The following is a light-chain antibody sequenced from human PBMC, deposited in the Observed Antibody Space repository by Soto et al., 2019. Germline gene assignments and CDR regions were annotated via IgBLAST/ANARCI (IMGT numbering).Light chain of an antibody. CDR1: ISDVGTYNY. J-gene: IGLJ2*01. Sequence: QSALTQPASVSGSPGQSITISCTGTISDVGTYNYVSWYQQHPGNAPKLMIYEVSYRPSGVSNRFSGSKSGNTASLTISGLQAEDEADYYCSSYAGSSRLDVVFGGGTKVTVL. CDR2: EVS. V-gene: IGLV2-14*01. CDR3: SSYAGSSRLDVV.